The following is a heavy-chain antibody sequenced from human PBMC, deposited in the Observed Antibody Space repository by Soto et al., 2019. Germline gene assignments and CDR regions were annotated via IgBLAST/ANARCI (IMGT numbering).Heavy chain of an antibody. J-gene: IGHJ6*02. CDR1: GFTFSSYG. V-gene: IGHV3-30*18. Sequence: GGSLRLSCAAPGFTFSSYGMHWVRQAPGKGLEWVAVISYDGSNKYYADSVKGRFTISRDNSKNTLYLQMNSLRAEDTAVYYCAKDLGYYDSSHYYGMDVWGQGTTVTVSS. D-gene: IGHD3-22*01. CDR2: ISYDGSNK. CDR3: AKDLGYYDSSHYYGMDV.